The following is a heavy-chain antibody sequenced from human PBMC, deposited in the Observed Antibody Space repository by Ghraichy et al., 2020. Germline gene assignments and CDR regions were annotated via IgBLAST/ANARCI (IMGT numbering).Heavy chain of an antibody. Sequence: GGSLRLSCAASGFTFGSHAMNWVRQAPGNGLEWVSDISSDGGSTYYADSVKGRFTISRDNSKKTLFMEMNSLRTEDSAVYYCARGLCSSVRCYSRYGIDVWGQGTVVTVSS. CDR3: ARGLCSSVRCYSRYGIDV. V-gene: IGHV3-30-3*01. D-gene: IGHD2-15*01. CDR2: ISSDGGST. J-gene: IGHJ6*02. CDR1: GFTFGSHA.